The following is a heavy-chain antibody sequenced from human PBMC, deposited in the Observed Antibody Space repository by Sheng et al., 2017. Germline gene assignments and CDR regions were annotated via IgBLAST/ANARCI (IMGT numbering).Heavy chain of an antibody. Sequence: QLQLQESGPGLVKPSETLSLTCTVSGGSISNHDYLWGWIRQPPREGAGVDWEYLLHWEHLPTTRPSRVESPYPSTRPRNQLSLRLTSVTASDTAVFFCARQVWSGYRHVDYWGQGTLVTVSS. CDR1: GGSISNHDYL. J-gene: IGHJ4*02. V-gene: IGHV4-39*01. D-gene: IGHD3-3*01. CDR3: ARQVWSGYRHVDY. CDR2: LLHWEH.